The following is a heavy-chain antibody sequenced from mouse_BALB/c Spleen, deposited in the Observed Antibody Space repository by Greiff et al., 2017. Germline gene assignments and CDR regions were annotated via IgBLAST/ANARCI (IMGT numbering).Heavy chain of an antibody. CDR2: INSNGGST. J-gene: IGHJ4*01. CDR3: ARDRGYGYDEDYAMDY. D-gene: IGHD2-2*01. V-gene: IGHV5-6-3*01. Sequence: EVKVEESGGGLVQPGGSLKLSCAASGFTFSSYGMSWVRQTPDKRLELVATINSNGGSTYYPDSVKGRFTISRDNAKNTLYLQMSSLKSEDTAMYYCARDRGYGYDEDYAMDYWGQGTSVTVSS. CDR1: GFTFSSYG.